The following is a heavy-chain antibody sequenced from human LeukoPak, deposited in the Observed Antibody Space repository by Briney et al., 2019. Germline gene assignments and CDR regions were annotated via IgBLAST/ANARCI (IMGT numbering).Heavy chain of an antibody. J-gene: IGHJ4*02. D-gene: IGHD3-10*01. CDR3: ARDSTTMVRGANDY. CDR2: ISAYNGNT. CDR1: NYTFISYG. Sequence: ASVKVSCKASNYTFISYGVNWVRQAPGQGLEWMGWISAYNGNTNYAQKLQGRVTMTTDTSTSTAYMELRSLRSDDTAVYYCARDSTTMVRGANDYWGQGTLVTVSS. V-gene: IGHV1-18*01.